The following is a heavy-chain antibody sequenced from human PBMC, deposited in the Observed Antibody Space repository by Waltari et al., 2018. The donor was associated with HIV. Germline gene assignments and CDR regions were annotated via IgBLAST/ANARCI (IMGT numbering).Heavy chain of an antibody. Sequence: VQLVESGGDLAQPGGSLRLSCVASGFTFSNYWMHWVRQVPGKRLVWVARINTDETIRTYAENVKGRFTISRDNGKNTLYLQMNSLRVEDMAVYYCVSSGLDVWGQGTTVNVSS. CDR2: INTDETIR. CDR3: VSSGLDV. J-gene: IGHJ6*02. V-gene: IGHV3-74*01. CDR1: GFTFSNYW.